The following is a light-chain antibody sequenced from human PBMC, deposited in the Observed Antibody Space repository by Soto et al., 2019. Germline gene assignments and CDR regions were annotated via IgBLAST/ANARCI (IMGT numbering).Light chain of an antibody. CDR1: SSDVGGYNY. J-gene: IGLJ2*01. Sequence: QSALTQPASVSGSPGQSITIFCTGTSSDVGGYNYVSWYQQHPGKAPKLMIFEVSNRPSGVSNRFSGSKSGNTASLTIFGLEAEDEADYYCSSYTSSSTLDVVFGGGTKVTVL. CDR3: SSYTSSSTLDVV. CDR2: EVS. V-gene: IGLV2-14*01.